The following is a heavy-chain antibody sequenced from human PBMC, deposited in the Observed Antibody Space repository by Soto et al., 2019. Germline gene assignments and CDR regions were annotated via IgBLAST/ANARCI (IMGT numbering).Heavy chain of an antibody. CDR1: GGSISSSNNY. D-gene: IGHD6-13*01. J-gene: IGHJ5*02. V-gene: IGHV4-39*01. CDR3: ARVVAVAAAGRDFWFDP. Sequence: PSETLSLTCTVSGGSISSSNNYWGWIRQPPGKGLEWIGTIYYSGSTYYNPSLKSRVTISVDTSKNQFSLKLTSVTAADTAVYYCARVVAVAAAGRDFWFDPWGQGTLVTVSS. CDR2: IYYSGST.